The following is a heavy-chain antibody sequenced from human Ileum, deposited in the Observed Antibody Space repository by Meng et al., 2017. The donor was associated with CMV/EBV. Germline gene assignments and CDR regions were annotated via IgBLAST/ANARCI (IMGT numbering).Heavy chain of an antibody. V-gene: IGHV4-4*07. D-gene: IGHD3-16*01. Sequence: QSDPQASGPGLVKPSDTLSLTCTVSGDSITSFYWSWIRQPAGKALEWIGRIYHGGSTNYNPSLKSRVTLSVDTSKNQFSMRLTSVTAADTAVYYCARGPGGFGDFNFDYWGQGTLVTVSS. J-gene: IGHJ4*02. CDR1: GDSITSFY. CDR3: ARGPGGFGDFNFDY. CDR2: IYHGGST.